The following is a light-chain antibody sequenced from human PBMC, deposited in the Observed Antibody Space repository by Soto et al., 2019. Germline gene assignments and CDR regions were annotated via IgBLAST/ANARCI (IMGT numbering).Light chain of an antibody. V-gene: IGLV3-21*02. CDR2: DDS. CDR3: QVWDSSSDPPVV. J-gene: IGLJ2*01. CDR1: NIGSKS. Sequence: SYELTQPPSVSVAPGQTARITCGGNNIGSKSVHWYQQKPDQAPVLVVYDDSDRPSGIPERFSGSNSGNTATLTISRVEDGDEADYYCQVWDSSSDPPVVFGGGTKLTVL.